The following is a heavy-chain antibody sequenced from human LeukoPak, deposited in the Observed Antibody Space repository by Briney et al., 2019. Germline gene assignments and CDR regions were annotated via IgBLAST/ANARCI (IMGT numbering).Heavy chain of an antibody. V-gene: IGHV1-18*01. CDR1: GYTFTSYG. Sequence: ASVKVSCKASGYTFTSYGISWVRQAPGQGLEWMGWISAYNGNTNYAQKLQGRVTMTRDMSTSTVYMELSSLRSEDTAVYYCARSGVVVVVAATGTFDYWGQGTLVTVSS. CDR2: ISAYNGNT. D-gene: IGHD2-15*01. J-gene: IGHJ4*02. CDR3: ARSGVVVVVAATGTFDY.